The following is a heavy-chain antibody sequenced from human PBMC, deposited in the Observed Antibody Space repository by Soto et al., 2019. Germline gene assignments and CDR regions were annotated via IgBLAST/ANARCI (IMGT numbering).Heavy chain of an antibody. V-gene: IGHV1-46*01. Sequence: ASVKVSCKASGYIFSSHCIYWVRQAPGQGLQWMGIINPVGGRTAYAQKFQGRVTLTRDMSTSTVYMELTSLTYDDTAVYYCARDVSGPGATYVMDVWGQGTTVTVSS. CDR2: INPVGGRT. CDR3: ARDVSGPGATYVMDV. CDR1: GYIFSSHC. J-gene: IGHJ6*02. D-gene: IGHD2-2*01.